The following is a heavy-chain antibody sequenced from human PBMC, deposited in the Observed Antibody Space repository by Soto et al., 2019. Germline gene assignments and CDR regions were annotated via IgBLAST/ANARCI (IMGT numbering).Heavy chain of an antibody. CDR2: INHVGIT. V-gene: IGHV4-34*01. CDR3: ASDIAVAGTGGFDY. CDR1: GGSFRGFY. D-gene: IGHD6-19*01. Sequence: PSETLSLTCAVSGGSFRGFYWTWIRQSPGKGLEWLGDINHVGITNYNPSLKSRVSIPVDTSKSQFSLKLSSVTAADTAVYYCASDIAVAGTGGFDYWGQGTLVTVSS. J-gene: IGHJ4*02.